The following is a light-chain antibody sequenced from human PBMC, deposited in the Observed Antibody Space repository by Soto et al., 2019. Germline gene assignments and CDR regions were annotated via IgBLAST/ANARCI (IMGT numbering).Light chain of an antibody. CDR1: QSISSK. V-gene: IGKV3-15*01. CDR2: DTS. Sequence: EIVITQSPATLSFSPVEISTLSCRSSQSISSKLAWYQHKPGQAPRLLIYDTSTRAAGIPARFTGSGSGTDFTLTISSLQSEDFAVYYCQQYNTWRSISFGQGTRLEIK. J-gene: IGKJ5*01. CDR3: QQYNTWRSIS.